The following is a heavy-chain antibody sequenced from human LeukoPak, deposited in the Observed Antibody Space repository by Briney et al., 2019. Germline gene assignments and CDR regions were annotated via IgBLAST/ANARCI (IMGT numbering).Heavy chain of an antibody. D-gene: IGHD5-18*01. Sequence: PGGSLRLSCAASGFTFSSYWMHWVRQAPGKGLVWVSRIHSDGSITSYADSVKGRFTVSRDNAKNTLYLQMNSLRAEDTAVYYCAREAGTALVTFWTNNFDYWGQGTLVTVSS. CDR3: AREAGTALVTFWTNNFDY. J-gene: IGHJ4*02. CDR1: GFTFSSYW. V-gene: IGHV3-74*01. CDR2: IHSDGSIT.